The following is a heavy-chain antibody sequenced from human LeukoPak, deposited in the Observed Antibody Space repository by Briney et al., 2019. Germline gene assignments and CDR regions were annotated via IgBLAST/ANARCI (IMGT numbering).Heavy chain of an antibody. D-gene: IGHD3-16*01. J-gene: IGHJ4*02. CDR2: IKQDGREK. CDR3: VRDYLGY. Sequence: GGSLRLSCAGSGFTFSSYWMSWVRQAPGKGPEWVANIKQDGREKNYVDSVKGRFTISRDNAKDSLYLQMNSLRAEDTAMYYCVRDYLGYWGQGTLVTVSS. V-gene: IGHV3-7*01. CDR1: GFTFSSYW.